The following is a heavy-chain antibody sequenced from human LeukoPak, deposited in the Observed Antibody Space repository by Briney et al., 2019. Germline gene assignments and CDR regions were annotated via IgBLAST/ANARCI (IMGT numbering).Heavy chain of an antibody. CDR3: ASILWLYYYGRGGAFDI. CDR2: IKKDGSEK. CDR1: RFTFSSYW. V-gene: IGHV3-7*01. J-gene: IGHJ3*02. D-gene: IGHD3-10*02. Sequence: GGSLRLSCAASRFTFSSYWMSWVRQAPGKGLEWVANIKKDGSEKYYVDSVEGRFTISRDNAKNSLYLQMSSLRAEDTAVYYCASILWLYYYGRGGAFDIWGQGTMVTVSS.